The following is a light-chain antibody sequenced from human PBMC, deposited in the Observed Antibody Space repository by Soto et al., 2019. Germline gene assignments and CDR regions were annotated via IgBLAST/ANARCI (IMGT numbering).Light chain of an antibody. J-gene: IGKJ5*01. CDR2: GAS. V-gene: IGKV3-20*01. Sequence: PGERATLSCRASQSVSSNLAWYQQKPGQAPRLLIYGASSRATVIPDRFSGSGSGTDFTLTISRLEPEDFAVYYCQQYASSPITFGQGTRLEIK. CDR3: QQYASSPIT. CDR1: QSVSSN.